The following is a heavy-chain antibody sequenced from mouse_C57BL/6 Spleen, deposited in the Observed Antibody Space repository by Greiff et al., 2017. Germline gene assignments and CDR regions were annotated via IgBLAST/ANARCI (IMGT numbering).Heavy chain of an antibody. D-gene: IGHD1-1*01. CDR2: IDPENGDT. CDR1: GFNIKDDY. V-gene: IGHV14-4*01. CDR3: TPLLLRYPSDY. Sequence: VQLQQSGTELVRPGASVKLSCTASGFNIKDDYMHWVKQRPEQGLEWIGWIDPENGDTEYASKFQGKATISADTSSNTAYLPLSSRTSEDTAVYYCTPLLLRYPSDYWGQGNTRTVSS. J-gene: IGHJ2*01.